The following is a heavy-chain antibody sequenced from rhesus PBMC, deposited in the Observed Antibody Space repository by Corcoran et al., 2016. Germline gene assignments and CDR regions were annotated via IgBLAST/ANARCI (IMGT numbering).Heavy chain of an antibody. V-gene: IGHV4-73*01. Sequence: QVQLQQWGEGLVKPSETLSLTCAVYGGSISGYYYWSWIRQPPGKGLEWIGSIYGNSASPTYKHSLTNRVTSSKDTSKNQLSLKLSSWTAADTAVYYCARDRGYGSSYPFDYWGQGVLVTVSS. D-gene: IGHD4-29*01. CDR3: ARDRGYGSSYPFDY. CDR1: GGSISGYYY. J-gene: IGHJ4*01. CDR2: IYGNSASP.